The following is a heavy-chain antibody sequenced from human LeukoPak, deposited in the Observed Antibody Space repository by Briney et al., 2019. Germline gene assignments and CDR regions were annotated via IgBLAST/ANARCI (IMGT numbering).Heavy chain of an antibody. J-gene: IGHJ4*02. V-gene: IGHV4-34*01. D-gene: IGHD3-10*01. CDR2: INHSGST. Sequence: SETLSLACAVYGGSFSGYYWSWIRQPPGKGLEWIGEINHSGSTNYNPSLKSRVTISVDTSKKQFSLKLSSVTAADTAVYYCARDIGGEYYFDYWGQGTLVTVSS. CDR3: ARDIGGEYYFDY. CDR1: GGSFSGYY.